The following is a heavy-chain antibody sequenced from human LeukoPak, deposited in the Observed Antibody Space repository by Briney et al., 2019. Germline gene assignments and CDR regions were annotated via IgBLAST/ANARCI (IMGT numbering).Heavy chain of an antibody. J-gene: IGHJ5*02. V-gene: IGHV4-39*07. CDR2: IYYSGST. CDR1: GGSISSSSYY. Sequence: PSETLSLTCTVSGGSISSSSYYWGWIRQPPGKGLEWIGSIYYSGSTYYNPSLKSRVTISVDTSKNQFSLKLSSVTAADTAVYYCARYIVGGNWFDPWDQGTLDTVSS. D-gene: IGHD1-26*01. CDR3: ARYIVGGNWFDP.